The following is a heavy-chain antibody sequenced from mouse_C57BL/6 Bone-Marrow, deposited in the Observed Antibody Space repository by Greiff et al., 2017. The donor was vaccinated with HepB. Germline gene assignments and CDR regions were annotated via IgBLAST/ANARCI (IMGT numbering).Heavy chain of an antibody. Sequence: EVQLQQSVAELVRPGASVKLSCTASGFNIKNTYMHWVKQRPEQGLEWIGRIDPAHGNTKSAPKFPGKATINADNTSNTAYLQRSSLTAEDTAIYYCARDPIYYGNYGYGGQGTTLTVTS. CDR2: IDPAHGNT. CDR3: ARDPIYYGNYGY. D-gene: IGHD2-1*01. V-gene: IGHV14-3*01. CDR1: GFNIKNTY. J-gene: IGHJ2*01.